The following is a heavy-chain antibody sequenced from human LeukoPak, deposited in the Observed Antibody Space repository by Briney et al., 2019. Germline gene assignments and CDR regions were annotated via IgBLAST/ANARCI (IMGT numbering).Heavy chain of an antibody. D-gene: IGHD3-3*01. J-gene: IGHJ3*02. CDR2: ISYDGSNK. V-gene: IGHV3-30*03. CDR3: ARGIFWSGKVAFDI. CDR1: GFTFSSYG. Sequence: GGSLRLSCAASGFTFSSYGMHWVRQAPGKGLEWVAVISYDGSNKYYADSVKGRFTISRDNSKNTLYLQMNSLRAEDTAVYYCARGIFWSGKVAFDIWGQGTMVTVSS.